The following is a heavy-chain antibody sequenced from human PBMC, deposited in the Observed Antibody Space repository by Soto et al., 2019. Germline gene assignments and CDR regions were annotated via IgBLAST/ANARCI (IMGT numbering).Heavy chain of an antibody. D-gene: IGHD6-13*01. CDR3: ARSGQLDGGY. CDR2: IDPSDSYT. J-gene: IGHJ4*02. CDR1: GYSFTSYW. V-gene: IGHV5-10-1*03. Sequence: EVQLVQSGAEVKKPGASLRISCHGSGYSFTSYWIRWVRQMPGKGLEWMGRIDPSDSYTNYSPSFQGHVTISADKSICTAYLQWSSLKASDTAMSYCARSGQLDGGYWGQGTMDTVSS.